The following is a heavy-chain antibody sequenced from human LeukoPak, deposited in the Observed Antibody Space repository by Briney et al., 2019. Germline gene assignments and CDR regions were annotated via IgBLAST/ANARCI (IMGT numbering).Heavy chain of an antibody. Sequence: EASVKVSCKASGYTFTGYYMHWVRQAPGQGLEWMGWINPNSGGTNYAQKFQGRVTMTRDTSSSTAYMELSRLRSDDTAVYYCARNSETHYYFDYWGQGTLVTVPS. CDR2: INPNSGGT. CDR3: ARNSETHYYFDY. J-gene: IGHJ4*02. D-gene: IGHD1-26*01. V-gene: IGHV1-2*02. CDR1: GYTFTGYY.